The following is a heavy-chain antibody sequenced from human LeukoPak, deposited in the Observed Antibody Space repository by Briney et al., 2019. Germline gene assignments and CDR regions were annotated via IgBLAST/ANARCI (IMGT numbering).Heavy chain of an antibody. CDR3: ACIPGKMATIRV. V-gene: IGHV4-39*07. D-gene: IGHD5-24*01. CDR1: GASIGNTNYY. CDR2: IYYSGST. Sequence: SETLSLTCTVSGASIGNTNYYWGCIRQPPGKGLECIGSIYYSGSTYYNPSLKSRVTISVDTSKNQFSLKLSSVTAADTAVYYCACIPGKMATIRVWGQGTLVTVSS. J-gene: IGHJ4*02.